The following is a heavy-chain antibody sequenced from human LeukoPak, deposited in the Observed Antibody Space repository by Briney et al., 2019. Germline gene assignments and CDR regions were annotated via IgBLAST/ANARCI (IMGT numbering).Heavy chain of an antibody. D-gene: IGHD6-13*01. CDR2: ISSSSSTI. Sequence: GSLRLSCAASGFTFSSYSMNWVRQAPGKGLEWVSYISSSSSTIYYADSVKGRFTISRDNAKNSLYLQMNSLRAEDTAVYYCARVSSWDSFDYWGQGTLVTVSS. CDR1: GFTFSSYS. CDR3: ARVSSWDSFDY. V-gene: IGHV3-48*01. J-gene: IGHJ4*02.